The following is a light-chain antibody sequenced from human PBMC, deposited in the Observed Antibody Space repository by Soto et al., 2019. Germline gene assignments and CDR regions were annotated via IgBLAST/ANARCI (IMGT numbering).Light chain of an antibody. CDR3: QHSDSHSEA. CDR1: PTMSSW. CDR2: KAS. Sequence: DIQMTQSPSTRSGWVGHRGTITWLTSPTMSSWLAWYQQNSGKAPTLLIYKASTLKSGVPSRFSGSASGTEFTLTISSPQPDDCATYYCQHSDSHSEAFGQGTRLEIK. J-gene: IGKJ5*01. V-gene: IGKV1-5*03.